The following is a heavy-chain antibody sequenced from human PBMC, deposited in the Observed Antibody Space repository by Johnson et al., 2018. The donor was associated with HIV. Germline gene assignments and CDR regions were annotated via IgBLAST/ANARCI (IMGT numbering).Heavy chain of an antibody. CDR2: ISSSGSTI. D-gene: IGHD1-26*01. Sequence: VQLVESGGGLIQPGGSLRLSCAASGFTVSSNYMSWVRQAPGKGLEWVSYISSSGSTIYYADSVKGRFTISRDNAKNSLYLQMNSLRAEDTAVYYCASQLGATGAFDIWGQGTMVTVSS. CDR3: ASQLGATGAFDI. V-gene: IGHV3-11*04. J-gene: IGHJ3*02. CDR1: GFTVSSNY.